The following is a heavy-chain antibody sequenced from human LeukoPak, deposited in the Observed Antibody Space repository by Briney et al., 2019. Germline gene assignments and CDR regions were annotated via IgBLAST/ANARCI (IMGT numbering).Heavy chain of an antibody. CDR1: GFTLNTNY. CDR3: AREVYSSSWFDL. V-gene: IGHV3-66*01. Sequence: GGSLRLSCAASGFTLNTNYMNWVRHVPGKGLEWVSVIYAGGNTYYADSVKERFTISRDNSRNTLYLQMNSLRGDDTAVYYCAREVYSSSWFDLWGQGTLVTVSP. D-gene: IGHD6-13*01. J-gene: IGHJ4*02. CDR2: IYAGGNT.